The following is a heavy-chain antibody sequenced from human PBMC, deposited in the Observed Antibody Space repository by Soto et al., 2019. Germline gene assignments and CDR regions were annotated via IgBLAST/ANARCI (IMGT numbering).Heavy chain of an antibody. CDR3: ARHGIAADTNLFDP. CDR2: IYHSGST. V-gene: IGHV4-39*01. D-gene: IGHD6-13*01. J-gene: IGHJ5*02. CDR1: GGSISSSIYS. Sequence: SETLSLTCTVSGGSISSSIYSWGWIRQPPGKGLEWIGSIYHSGSTYYNPSPKSRVTISVDTSQNQFSLKLRSVTAADTAVYYCARHGIAADTNLFDPWGQGSLVT.